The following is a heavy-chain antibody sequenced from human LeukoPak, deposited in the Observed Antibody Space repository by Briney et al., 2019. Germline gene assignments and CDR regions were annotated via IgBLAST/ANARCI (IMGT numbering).Heavy chain of an antibody. V-gene: IGHV4-34*01. CDR2: INHSGST. Sequence: PSETLSLTCAVYGGPFSHYYWTWIRQPPGKGLEWIGEINHSGSTNYNPSLKSRVTISVDTSKNQFSLKLSSVTAADTAVYYCAREGGPSFDYWGQGTLVTVSS. CDR3: AREGGPSFDY. CDR1: GGPFSHYY. J-gene: IGHJ4*02. D-gene: IGHD2-15*01.